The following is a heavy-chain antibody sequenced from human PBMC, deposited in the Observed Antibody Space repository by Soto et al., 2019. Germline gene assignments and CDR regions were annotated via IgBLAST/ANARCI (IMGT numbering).Heavy chain of an antibody. V-gene: IGHV3-48*01. CDR1: GFTFSSYS. Sequence: PGGSLRLSCAASGFTFSSYSMNWVRQAPGKGLEWVSYISSSISTIYYADSVKGRFTISRDNAKNSLYLQMNSLRAEDTAVYYCARSPGTHRIRYSDWSTTYYYYMDVWGKGTTVTVSS. J-gene: IGHJ6*03. D-gene: IGHD3-9*01. CDR3: ARSPGTHRIRYSDWSTTYYYYMDV. CDR2: ISSSISTI.